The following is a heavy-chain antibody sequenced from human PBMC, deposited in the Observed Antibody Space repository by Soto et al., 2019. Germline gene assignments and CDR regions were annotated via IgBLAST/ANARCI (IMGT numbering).Heavy chain of an antibody. D-gene: IGHD2-15*01. CDR3: TTADAYCSGGSCYYR. CDR1: GFTFSNAW. V-gene: IGHV3-15*01. Sequence: GGSLRLSCAASGFTFSNAWMSWVRQAPGKGLEWVGRIKSKTDGGTTDYAAPVKGRFTISRDDSKNTLYLQMNSLKTEDTAVYYCTTADAYCSGGSCYYRWGQGTLVTVSS. CDR2: IKSKTDGGTT. J-gene: IGHJ4*02.